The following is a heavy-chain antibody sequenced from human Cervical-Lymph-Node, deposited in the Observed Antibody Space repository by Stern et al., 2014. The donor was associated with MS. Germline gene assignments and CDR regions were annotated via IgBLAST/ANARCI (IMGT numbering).Heavy chain of an antibody. CDR3: ARWSVACDS. CDR1: GYRFINNW. J-gene: IGHJ4*02. CDR2: IYPGASDI. Sequence: MQLVQSGAEVRKPGDSLKISCKTSGYRFINNWIAWVRQVPGKGLEWIGIIYPGASDIRYSPSFQGHVTISVDKSTSTAYLQWSSLKASDTAVYYCARWSVACDSWGQGALITVSS. V-gene: IGHV5-51*03. D-gene: IGHD2-21*01.